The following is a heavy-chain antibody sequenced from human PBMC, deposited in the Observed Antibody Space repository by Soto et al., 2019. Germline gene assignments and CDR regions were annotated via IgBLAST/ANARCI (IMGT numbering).Heavy chain of an antibody. CDR2: TSYDGSNK. V-gene: IGHV3-30*19. J-gene: IGHJ4*02. CDR3: ARWGTTGGLDV. Sequence: QVQLVESGGGVVQPGTSLRLSCVGSGFTFRSFVIHWVRQAPGKGLEWVALTSYDGSNKYYDDSVKGRFTISRDNSRNTVDLQMGSLRLEDTGLYYCARWGTTGGLDVWGQGTLVSVSS. CDR1: GFTFRSFV. D-gene: IGHD3-16*01.